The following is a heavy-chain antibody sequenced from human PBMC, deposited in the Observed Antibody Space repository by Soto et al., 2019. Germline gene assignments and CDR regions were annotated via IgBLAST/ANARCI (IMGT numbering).Heavy chain of an antibody. V-gene: IGHV3-21*01. CDR1: GFTFSSYS. CDR2: ISSSSSYI. CDR3: ASANWNDALDY. J-gene: IGHJ4*02. D-gene: IGHD1-20*01. Sequence: EVQLVESGGGLVKPGGSLRLSCAASGFTFSSYSMNWVRQAPGKGLEWVSSISSSSSYIYYADSVKGRFTISRDNAKNSLYLQMNSLRAEDTAVYCCASANWNDALDYWGQGTLVTVSS.